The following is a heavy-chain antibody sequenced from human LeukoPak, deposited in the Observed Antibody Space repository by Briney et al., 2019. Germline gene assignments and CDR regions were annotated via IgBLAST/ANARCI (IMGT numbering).Heavy chain of an antibody. V-gene: IGHV4-30-2*01. Sequence: SETLSLTCTISGGSISSGGYYWSWIRQPPGKGLEWIGYIYHSGSTYYDPSLKSRVTISVDRSKNQFSLKLSSVTAADTAVYYCARAGPRLDFWSGPGDYWGQGTLVTVSS. CDR1: GGSISSGGYY. CDR3: ARAGPRLDFWSGPGDY. J-gene: IGHJ4*02. CDR2: IYHSGST. D-gene: IGHD3-3*01.